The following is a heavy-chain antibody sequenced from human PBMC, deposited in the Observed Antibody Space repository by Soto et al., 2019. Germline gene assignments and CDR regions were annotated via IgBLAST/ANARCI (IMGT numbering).Heavy chain of an antibody. J-gene: IGHJ4*02. D-gene: IGHD6-13*01. CDR2: ISGSGVST. CDR3: AKRTIGSSYDS. CDR1: GFTFSSYA. Sequence: EVQLLESGGGLVQPGGSLRLSCAASGFTFSSYAMSWVRQAPGKGLEWVSAISGSGVSTYYADSVRGRFTISRDISKNTLYLQMNSLRAEDTAVYYCAKRTIGSSYDSWGQGTLVTVSS. V-gene: IGHV3-23*01.